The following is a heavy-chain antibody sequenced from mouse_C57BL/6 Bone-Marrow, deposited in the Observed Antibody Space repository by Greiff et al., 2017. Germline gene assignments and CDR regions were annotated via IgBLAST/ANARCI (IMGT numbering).Heavy chain of an antibody. V-gene: IGHV1-4*01. CDR1: GYTFTSYT. CDR2: INPSSGYT. D-gene: IGHD2-5*01. J-gene: IGHJ2*01. CDR3: AGPSYYSNLYYFDY. Sequence: VKLMESGAELARPGASVKMSCKASGYTFTSYTMHWVKQRPGQGLEWIGYINPSSGYTKYNQKFKDKATLTADKSSSTAYMQLSSLTSEDSAVYYCAGPSYYSNLYYFDYWGQGTTLTVSS.